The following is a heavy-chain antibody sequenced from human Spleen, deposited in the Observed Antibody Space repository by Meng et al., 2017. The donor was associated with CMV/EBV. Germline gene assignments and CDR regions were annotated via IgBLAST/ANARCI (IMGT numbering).Heavy chain of an antibody. CDR1: GGSFSGYY. V-gene: IGHV4-34*01. CDR3: ARSDGRIAPGHY. J-gene: IGHJ4*02. CDR2: INHSGST. Sequence: LLHWVAGLLKPSGPLSLTCVVYGGSFSGYYWSWIRQPPGKGLEWIGEINHSGSTNYNPSLKSRVTISVDTSKNQFSLKLSSVTAADTAVYYCARSDGRIAPGHYWGQGTLVTVSS. D-gene: IGHD5-18*01.